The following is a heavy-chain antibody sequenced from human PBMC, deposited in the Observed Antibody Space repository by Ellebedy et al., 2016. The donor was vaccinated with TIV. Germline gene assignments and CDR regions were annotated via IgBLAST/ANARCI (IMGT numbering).Heavy chain of an antibody. CDR3: ANKRYCGGDCYSEDNWFDP. CDR2: IYHSGST. CDR1: GYSISSGYY. V-gene: IGHV4-38-2*02. Sequence: GSLRLSXTVSGYSISSGYYWGWIRQPPGKGLEWIGSIYHSGSTYYNPSLKSRVTISVDTSKNQFSLKLSSVTAADTAVYYCANKRYCGGDCYSEDNWFDPWGQGTLVTVSS. D-gene: IGHD2-21*02. J-gene: IGHJ5*02.